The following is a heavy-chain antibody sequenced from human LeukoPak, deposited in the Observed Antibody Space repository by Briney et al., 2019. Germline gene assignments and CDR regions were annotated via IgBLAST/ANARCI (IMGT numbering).Heavy chain of an antibody. J-gene: IGHJ4*02. Sequence: SVKVSCKASGGTFSSYAISWVRQAPGQGLEWMGRIIPILGIANYAQKFQGRVTITADKSTSTAYMELSSLRSEDTAVYYCARERGEGPFDYWGQGTLVTVSS. V-gene: IGHV1-69*04. CDR3: ARERGEGPFDY. CDR1: GGTFSSYA. D-gene: IGHD3-10*01. CDR2: IIPILGIA.